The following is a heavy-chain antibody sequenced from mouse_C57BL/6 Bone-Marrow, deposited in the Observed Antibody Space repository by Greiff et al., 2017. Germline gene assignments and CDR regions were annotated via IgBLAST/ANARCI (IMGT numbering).Heavy chain of an antibody. CDR1: GYTFTSYW. J-gene: IGHJ1*03. D-gene: IGHD2-5*01. CDR3: ARPYYSNDWYVDV. CDR2: IYPGSGST. V-gene: IGHV1-55*01. Sequence: QVQLQQPGAELVKPGASVTMSCKASGYTFTSYWITWVKQRPGQGLEWIGDIYPGSGSTNYNEKFKSKATLTVDTSSSTAYMQLSSLTSEDSAVYYCARPYYSNDWYVDVWGTGTTVTVSS.